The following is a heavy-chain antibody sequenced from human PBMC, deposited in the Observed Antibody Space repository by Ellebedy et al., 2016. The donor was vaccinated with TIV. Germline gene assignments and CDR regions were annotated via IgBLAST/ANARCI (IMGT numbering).Heavy chain of an antibody. CDR2: ISAYNGNT. CDR1: SYTFSSYG. V-gene: IGHV1-18*01. Sequence: ASVKVSXKASSYTFSSYGISWVRQAPGQGLEWMGWISAYNGNTNYAQKLQGRVTLTRDTSTSIAYMELRSLRSDDTAVYYCARVGTTGYYYMDVWGKGTTVTVSS. J-gene: IGHJ6*03. D-gene: IGHD1-7*01. CDR3: ARVGTTGYYYMDV.